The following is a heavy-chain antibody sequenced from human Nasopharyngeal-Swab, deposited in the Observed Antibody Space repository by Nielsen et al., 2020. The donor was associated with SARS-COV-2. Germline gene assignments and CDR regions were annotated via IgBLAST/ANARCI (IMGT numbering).Heavy chain of an antibody. CDR3: TRGVPTRPDY. V-gene: IGHV3-23*01. CDR1: GFTFSNYA. D-gene: IGHD6-6*01. Sequence: GGSLRLSCAVSGFTFSNYAMSWVRQAPGKGLEWVSIISGSGDTTYYADSVKDRFTISRDNSKNTLYLQTNSLRVEDTALYYCTRGVPTRPDYWGQGALVTVSS. CDR2: ISGSGDTT. J-gene: IGHJ4*02.